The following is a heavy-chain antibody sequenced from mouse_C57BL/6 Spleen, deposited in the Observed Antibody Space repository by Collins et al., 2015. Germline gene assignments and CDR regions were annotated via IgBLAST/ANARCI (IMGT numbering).Heavy chain of an antibody. Sequence: QVQLQQPGAELVKPGASVKLSCKASGYTFTSYWMHWVKQRPGQGLEWIGEINPSNGRTNYNEKFRSKATLTVDKSSSTAYMQLSSLTSEDSAVYYCARGELGESYAIDYWGQGTSVTVSS. V-gene: IGHV1S81*02. CDR3: ARGELGESYAIDY. CDR2: INPSNGRT. D-gene: IGHD4-1*01. CDR1: GYTFTSYW. J-gene: IGHJ4*01.